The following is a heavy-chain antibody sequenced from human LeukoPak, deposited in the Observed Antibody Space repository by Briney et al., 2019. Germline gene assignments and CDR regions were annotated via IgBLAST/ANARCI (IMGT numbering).Heavy chain of an antibody. CDR2: ISSSSSYI. D-gene: IGHD3-16*01. J-gene: IGHJ4*02. Sequence: GGSLRLSCAASGFTFSSYSMNWFRQAPGKGLEWVSSISSSSSYIYYADSVKGRFTISRDNAKNSLYLQMNSLRAEDTAVYYCAREGPRWVYVYWGQGTLVTVSS. V-gene: IGHV3-21*01. CDR1: GFTFSSYS. CDR3: AREGPRWVYVY.